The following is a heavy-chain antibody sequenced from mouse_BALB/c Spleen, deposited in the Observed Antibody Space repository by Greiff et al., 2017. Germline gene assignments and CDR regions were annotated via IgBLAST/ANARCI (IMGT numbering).Heavy chain of an antibody. J-gene: IGHJ4*01. Sequence: EVQVVESGGGLVKPGGSLKLSCAASGFTFSSYAMSWVRQSPEKRLEWVAEISSGGSYTYYPDTVTGRFTISRDNAKNTLYLEMSSLRSEDTAMYYCARVERLRAMDYWGQGTSVTVSS. V-gene: IGHV5-9-4*01. CDR3: ARVERLRAMDY. CDR2: ISSGGSYT. CDR1: GFTFSSYA.